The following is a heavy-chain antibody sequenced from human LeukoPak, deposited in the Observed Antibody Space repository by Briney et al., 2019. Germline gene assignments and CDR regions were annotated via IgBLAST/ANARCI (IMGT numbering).Heavy chain of an antibody. CDR2: INHSGST. J-gene: IGHJ4*02. Sequence: PSETLSLTCAVYGGSFSGYYWSWIRQPPGKGLEWIGEINHSGSTNYNPSLKSRVTISVDTSKNQFSLKLSSVTAADTAVYYCARGSSQDIVVVPAALGFDYWGQGTLVTVSP. V-gene: IGHV4-34*01. CDR1: GGSFSGYY. D-gene: IGHD2-2*01. CDR3: ARGSSQDIVVVPAALGFDY.